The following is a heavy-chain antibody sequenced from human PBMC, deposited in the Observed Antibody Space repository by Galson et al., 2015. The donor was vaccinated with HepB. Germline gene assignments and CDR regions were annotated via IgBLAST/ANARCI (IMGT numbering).Heavy chain of an antibody. CDR3: ASHTIDWYFDL. CDR1: GGSFSGYY. J-gene: IGHJ2*01. Sequence: ETLSLTCAVYGGSFSGYYWSWIRQPPGKGLEWIGEINHSGSTNYNPSLKSRVTISVDTSKNQFSLKLSSVTAADTAVYYCASHTIDWYFDLWGRGTLVTVSS. CDR2: INHSGST. D-gene: IGHD3-3*01. V-gene: IGHV4-34*01.